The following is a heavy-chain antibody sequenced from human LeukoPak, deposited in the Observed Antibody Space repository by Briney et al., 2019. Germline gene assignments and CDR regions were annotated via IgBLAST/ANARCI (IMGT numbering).Heavy chain of an antibody. J-gene: IGHJ4*02. CDR2: IYYSGSTYYSGST. CDR3: ARHGAYGDYVRFDY. V-gene: IGHV4-30-4*01. D-gene: IGHD4-17*01. Sequence: PSETLSLTCTVSGDSISTDDYYWSWIRQPPGKGLEWIGYIYYSGSTYYSGSTYYNPSLKSRVTISLDTSKNQFSLQLSSVTAADTAVYYCARHGAYGDYVRFDYWGQGTLVTVSS. CDR1: GDSISTDDYY.